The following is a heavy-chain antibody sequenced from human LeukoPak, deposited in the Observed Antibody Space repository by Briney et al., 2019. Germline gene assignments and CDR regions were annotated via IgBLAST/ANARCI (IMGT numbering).Heavy chain of an antibody. J-gene: IGHJ5*01. V-gene: IGHV1-2*02. CDR2: MNPNNGDT. CDR1: GYTFTDYY. D-gene: IGHD2-2*02. CDR3: ARLWGTLGYTGDNWVDF. Sequence: ASVKVSCKPSGYTFTDYYMHWVRQAPGQGLEWVGWMNPNNGDTKYAQKFQGRVTMTRDTSINTAYMELTRVTFDDTAVYYCARLWGTLGYTGDNWVDFWGQGTLVTVSS.